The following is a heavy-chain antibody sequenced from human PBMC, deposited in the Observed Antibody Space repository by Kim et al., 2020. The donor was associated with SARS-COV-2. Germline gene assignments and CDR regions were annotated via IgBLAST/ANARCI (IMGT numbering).Heavy chain of an antibody. CDR3: AKDCTSRSYTAMDPFDY. D-gene: IGHD5-18*01. Sequence: GGSLRLSCAASGFTFSSYAMSWVRQAPGKGLEWVSAISGSGGSTYYADSVKGRFTISRDNSKNTLYLQMNSLRAEDTAVYYCAKDCTSRSYTAMDPFDYWGQGTLVTVSS. V-gene: IGHV3-23*01. CDR2: ISGSGGST. CDR1: GFTFSSYA. J-gene: IGHJ4*02.